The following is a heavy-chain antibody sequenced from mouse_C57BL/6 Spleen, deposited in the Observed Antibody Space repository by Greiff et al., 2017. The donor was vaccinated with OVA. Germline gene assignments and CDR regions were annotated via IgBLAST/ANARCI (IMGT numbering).Heavy chain of an antibody. Sequence: EVHLVESGGGLVQSGRSLRLSCATSGFTFSDFYMEWVRQAPGKGLEWIAASRNKANDYTTEYSASVKGRFIVSRDTSQSILYLQMNALRAEDTAIYYCARDAYGRDWYFDVWGTGTTVTVSS. CDR1: GFTFSDFY. J-gene: IGHJ1*03. CDR2: SRNKANDYTT. CDR3: ARDAYGRDWYFDV. D-gene: IGHD1-2*01. V-gene: IGHV7-1*01.